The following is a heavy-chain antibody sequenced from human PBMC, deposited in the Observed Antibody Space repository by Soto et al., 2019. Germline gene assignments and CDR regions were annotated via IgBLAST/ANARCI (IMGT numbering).Heavy chain of an antibody. J-gene: IGHJ5*02. CDR3: ARPPPYYGSGFEL. D-gene: IGHD3-10*01. Sequence: QVQLQQWGAGLVKPSETLSLTCAVNGGSFSTYFYSWIRQFPGKGLEWIGEINHGGVTNYNPSLKSRVTISVNTSKKQFSLNLKSVTAADTAVYYCARPPPYYGSGFELWGQGSLVTVSS. V-gene: IGHV4-34*01. CDR2: INHGGVT. CDR1: GGSFSTYF.